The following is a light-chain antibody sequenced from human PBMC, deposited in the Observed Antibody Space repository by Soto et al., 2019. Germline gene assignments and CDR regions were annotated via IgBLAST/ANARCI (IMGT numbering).Light chain of an antibody. Sequence: QSVLTQPTSVSGAPGQRVTISCTGSSSNIGAGYDVHWYQQLPETAPKLLIYGNTNRPSGVPDRFSGSKSGTSASLAITGLQADDEADYYCQSYDNSLSGWVFGGGTKVTVL. CDR2: GNT. CDR1: SSNIGAGYD. V-gene: IGLV1-40*01. CDR3: QSYDNSLSGWV. J-gene: IGLJ3*02.